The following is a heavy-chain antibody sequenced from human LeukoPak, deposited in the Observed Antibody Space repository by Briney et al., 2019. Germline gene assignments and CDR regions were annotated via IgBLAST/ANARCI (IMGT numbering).Heavy chain of an antibody. CDR2: IYSGGST. CDR1: GFTVSSNY. J-gene: IGHJ4*02. CDR3: ARDKAGVWFGESETDY. D-gene: IGHD3-10*01. Sequence: GGSLRLSCAASGFTVSSNYMSWVRQAPGKGLEWVSVIYSGGSTYYADSVKGRFTISRDNSKNTLYLQMNSLRAEDTAVYYCARDKAGVWFGESETDYWGQGTLVTVSS. V-gene: IGHV3-53*01.